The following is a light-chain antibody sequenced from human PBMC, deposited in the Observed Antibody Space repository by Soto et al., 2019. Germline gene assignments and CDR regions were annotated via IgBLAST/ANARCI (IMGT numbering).Light chain of an antibody. CDR3: QQYDNLPLVYT. CDR2: DAS. J-gene: IGKJ2*01. Sequence: DIQMTQSPSSLSASVGDRVTITCQASQDISNYLNWYQQKPGKAPKLLIYDASNLETGVPSRFSGSGSGTDFTSTISSLQPEDIATYYCQQYDNLPLVYTFGQGTKLEIK. V-gene: IGKV1-33*01. CDR1: QDISNY.